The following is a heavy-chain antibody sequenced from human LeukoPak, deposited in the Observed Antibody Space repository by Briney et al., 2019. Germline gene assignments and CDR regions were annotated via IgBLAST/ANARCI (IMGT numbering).Heavy chain of an antibody. CDR3: ARADRLADGSEY. CDR2: ISGSSTYT. Sequence: KAGGSLRLSCAASGFTFSDYYMSWIRQAPGKGLEWVSYISGSSTYTNYADSVKGRFTISRDNAKNSLYLQMNSLRAEDTAVYYCARADRLADGSEYWGQGTPVTVSS. V-gene: IGHV3-11*06. D-gene: IGHD6-13*01. J-gene: IGHJ4*02. CDR1: GFTFSDYY.